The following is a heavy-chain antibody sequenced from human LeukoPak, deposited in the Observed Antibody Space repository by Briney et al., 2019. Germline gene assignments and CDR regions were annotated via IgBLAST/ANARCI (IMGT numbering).Heavy chain of an antibody. CDR1: GGTFSSYA. D-gene: IGHD3-3*01. Sequence: ASVKVSCKASGGTFSSYAISWVRQAPGQGLEWMGWISAYNGNTNYAQKLQGRVTMTTDTSTSTAYMELRSLRSDDTAVYYCARGIFGTGIWLYFDYWGQGTLVTVSS. J-gene: IGHJ4*02. V-gene: IGHV1-18*01. CDR3: ARGIFGTGIWLYFDY. CDR2: ISAYNGNT.